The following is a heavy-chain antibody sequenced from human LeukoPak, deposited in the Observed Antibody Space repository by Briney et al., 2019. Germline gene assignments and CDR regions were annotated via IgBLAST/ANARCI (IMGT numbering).Heavy chain of an antibody. Sequence: PGGSLRLSCEASRFTFSTYRMTWVRQAPGKGLEWVSYISSSSTTIDYADSVKGRFTISRDNAKNSLYLQINSLRAEDTAVYYCARSGGYNPLDYWGQGTLVTVSS. CDR1: RFTFSTYR. CDR3: ARSGGYNPLDY. D-gene: IGHD5-24*01. V-gene: IGHV3-48*04. CDR2: ISSSSTTI. J-gene: IGHJ4*02.